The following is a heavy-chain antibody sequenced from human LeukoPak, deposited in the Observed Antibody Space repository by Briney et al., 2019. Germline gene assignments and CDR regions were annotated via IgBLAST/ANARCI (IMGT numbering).Heavy chain of an antibody. CDR3: ARGQGATVPQVGKNWFDP. CDR1: IDSFSNYH. Sequence: ASETLSLTCTVYIDSFSNYHWNWIRQTPAKGMEWIGEVNESGGTNISPSLRSRVILSVDTSKDQFSLKLISVTVADTAIYYCARGQGATVPQVGKNWFDPWGQGTRVTVSS. CDR2: VNESGGT. D-gene: IGHD1-26*01. V-gene: IGHV4-34*01. J-gene: IGHJ5*02.